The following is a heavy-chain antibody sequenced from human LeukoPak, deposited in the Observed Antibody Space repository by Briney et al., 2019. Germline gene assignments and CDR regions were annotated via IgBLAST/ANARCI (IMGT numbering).Heavy chain of an antibody. J-gene: IGHJ4*02. CDR1: GGSINNTYYY. CDR3: ARGRAFGYCSSTSCSYFDPGFDY. CDR2: ILYSGRT. D-gene: IGHD2-2*01. V-gene: IGHV4-39*01. Sequence: PSATLSLTCTVSGGSINNTYYYWGWIRQPPGTGLEWIGNILYSGRTHYNPSLQSRVTISVDTSKKQFFLKMRTVTAADTAVYYCARGRAFGYCSSTSCSYFDPGFDYWGQGTLVTVSS.